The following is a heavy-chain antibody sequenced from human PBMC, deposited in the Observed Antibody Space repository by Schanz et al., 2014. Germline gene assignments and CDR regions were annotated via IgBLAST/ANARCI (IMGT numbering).Heavy chain of an antibody. CDR1: GGSISSDSYS. J-gene: IGHJ6*03. CDR2: ISTSGST. V-gene: IGHV4-61*02. D-gene: IGHD5-12*01. Sequence: QVQLQESGPGLVKPSETLSLTCTVSGGSISSDSYSWSWIRQPAGKGLEWIGRISTSGSTNYNPSRKSRLTISLAPSKNQLSLKLSSVPAADTAVYYCAGGRGEVATIFHYYYFYYMDVWGKGTTVSVSS. CDR3: AGGRGEVATIFHYYYFYYMDV.